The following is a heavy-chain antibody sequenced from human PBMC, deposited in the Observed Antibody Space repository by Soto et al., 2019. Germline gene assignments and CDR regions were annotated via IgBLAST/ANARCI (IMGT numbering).Heavy chain of an antibody. CDR3: EKDFRSQISDS. CDR2: ITVTGGST. CDR1: GFTFSSFA. Sequence: GGSLRLSCAASGFTFSSFAMSWVRQAPGKGLEWVSTITVTGGSTFYADSVKGRFTISRDNSKNTLYLQMNSLRVEDTAVYFCEKDFRSQISDSWGQGTLVTVSS. J-gene: IGHJ4*02. V-gene: IGHV3-23*01.